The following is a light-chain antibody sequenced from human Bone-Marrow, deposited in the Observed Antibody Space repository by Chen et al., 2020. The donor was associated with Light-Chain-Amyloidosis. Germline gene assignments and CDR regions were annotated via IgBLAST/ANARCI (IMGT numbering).Light chain of an antibody. CDR3: QVWDRSSDRPV. CDR2: DDS. J-gene: IGLJ3*02. V-gene: IGLV3-21*02. Sequence: SYVLTQPSSVSVAPGQTATIACGGNNIGSTSVHWYQQTPGQAPLLVVYDDSDRPPGIPVRLSGSNSGNPATLTIRRVEAGDEADYYCQVWDRSSDRPVFGGGTKLTVL. CDR1: NIGSTS.